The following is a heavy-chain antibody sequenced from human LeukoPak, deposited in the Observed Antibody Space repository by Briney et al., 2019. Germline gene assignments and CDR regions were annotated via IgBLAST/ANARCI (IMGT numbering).Heavy chain of an antibody. CDR2: ISSSSSYI. J-gene: IGHJ4*02. D-gene: IGHD3-3*01. CDR3: AKTATIFGVVTTLAFDY. Sequence: GGSLRLSCAASGFTFSSYSMNWVRQAPGKGLEWVSSISSSSSYIYYADSVRGRFTISRDNAKNSLYLQMNSLRAEDTAVYYCAKTATIFGVVTTLAFDYWGQGTLVTVSS. V-gene: IGHV3-21*04. CDR1: GFTFSSYS.